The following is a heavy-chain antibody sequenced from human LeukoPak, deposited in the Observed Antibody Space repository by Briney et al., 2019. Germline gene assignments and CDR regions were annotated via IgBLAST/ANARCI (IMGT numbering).Heavy chain of an antibody. D-gene: IGHD6-6*01. V-gene: IGHV3-23*01. CDR2: ISGSGGST. Sequence: GGSLRPSCAASGFTFSSYAMSWVRQAPGKGLEWVSAISGSGGSTYYADSVKGRFTISRDNSKNTLYLQMNSLRAEDTAVYYCAKDIVAARPSYYYGMDVWGQGTTVTVSS. J-gene: IGHJ6*02. CDR1: GFTFSSYA. CDR3: AKDIVAARPSYYYGMDV.